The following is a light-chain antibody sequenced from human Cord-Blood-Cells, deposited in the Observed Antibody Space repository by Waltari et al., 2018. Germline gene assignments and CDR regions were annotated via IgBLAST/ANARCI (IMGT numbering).Light chain of an antibody. J-gene: IGLJ2*01. CDR3: SSYTSSSTL. Sequence: QSALTQPASVSGSPGQSITISCTGTSRDVGGSHYVSWYQQHPGKAPKLMIYDVSNRPSGVSNRFSGSKSGNTASLTISGLQAEDEADYYCSSYTSSSTLFGGGTKLTVL. CDR2: DVS. CDR1: SRDVGGSHY. V-gene: IGLV2-14*01.